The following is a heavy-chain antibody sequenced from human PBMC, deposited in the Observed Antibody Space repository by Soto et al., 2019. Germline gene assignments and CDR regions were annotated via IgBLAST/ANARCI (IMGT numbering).Heavy chain of an antibody. CDR1: GYTFTSYA. CDR3: ARCLSSGWYRQTQYYFDY. J-gene: IGHJ4*02. CDR2: INAGNGNT. Sequence: ASVKVSCKASGYTFTSYAMHWVRQAPGQRLEWMGWINAGNGNTKYSQKFQGRVTITRDTSASTAYMELSSLRSEDTAVYYCARCLSSGWYRQTQYYFDYWGLGTLVTVSS. D-gene: IGHD6-19*01. V-gene: IGHV1-3*01.